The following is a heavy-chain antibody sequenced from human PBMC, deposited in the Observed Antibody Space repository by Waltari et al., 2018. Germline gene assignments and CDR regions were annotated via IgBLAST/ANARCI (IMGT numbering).Heavy chain of an antibody. V-gene: IGHV4-39*01. CDR1: GGSISSSSYY. J-gene: IGHJ3*01. CDR3: ASPYYYDSSGPPL. Sequence: QLQLQESGPGLVKPSETLSLTCNVSGGSISSSSYYWGWIRQPPGKGLEWIGSIYYSGSTYSNPSLQSLVTVAVAPSKTQFSLRLSSVTASDTAWYYCASPYYYDSSGPPLWGQGTMVTVSS. CDR2: IYYSGST. D-gene: IGHD3-22*01.